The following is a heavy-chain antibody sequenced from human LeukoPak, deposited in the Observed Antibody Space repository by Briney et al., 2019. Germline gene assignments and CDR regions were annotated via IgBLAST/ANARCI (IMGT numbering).Heavy chain of an antibody. CDR2: INDSGSP. J-gene: IGHJ4*02. D-gene: IGHD2-2*01. Sequence: SETLSLTCKVNVGSFSGYHWTWIRQSPGKGLDYIGEINDSGSPIYNPSLKSRVTISVDTAKNQFSMNLTSVAAADTAVYYCARGPHQHWPLGQFWGQGSLVTVSS. V-gene: IGHV4-34*01. CDR3: ARGPHQHWPLGQF. CDR1: VGSFSGYH.